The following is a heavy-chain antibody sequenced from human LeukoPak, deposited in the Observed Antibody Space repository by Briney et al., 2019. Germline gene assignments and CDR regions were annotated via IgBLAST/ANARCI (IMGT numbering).Heavy chain of an antibody. Sequence: GGSLRLSCAASGFTFSSHAMHWVRQAPGKGLEYVSAISSNGGSTYYANSVKGRFTISRNNSKDTLYLQMGSLRAEDMAVYYCARELAGIAVAGTTLGFDYWGQGTLVTVSS. CDR1: GFTFSSHA. J-gene: IGHJ4*02. CDR2: ISSNGGST. CDR3: ARELAGIAVAGTTLGFDY. D-gene: IGHD6-19*01. V-gene: IGHV3-64*01.